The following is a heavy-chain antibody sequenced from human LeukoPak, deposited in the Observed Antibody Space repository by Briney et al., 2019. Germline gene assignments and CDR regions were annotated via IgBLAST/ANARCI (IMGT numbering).Heavy chain of an antibody. CDR2: INHSGST. J-gene: IGHJ4*02. V-gene: IGHV4-34*01. Sequence: SETLSLTCAAYGGSFSGYYWSWIRQPPGKGLEWIGEINHSGSTYYNPSLKSRVTISVDTSKNQFSLKLSSVTAADTAVYYCARRKYYYDSSGPFDYWGQGTLVTVSS. CDR1: GGSFSGYY. CDR3: ARRKYYYDSSGPFDY. D-gene: IGHD3-22*01.